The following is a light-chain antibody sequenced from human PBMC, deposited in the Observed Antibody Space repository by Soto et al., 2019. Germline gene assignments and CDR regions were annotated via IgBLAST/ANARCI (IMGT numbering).Light chain of an antibody. CDR1: QSVSSN. CDR2: GAS. CDR3: QQYQNWPPT. Sequence: EIVMTQSPATLSVSPGERATLSCRASQSVSSNLAWYQRKPGQAPRLFIYGASTRATGIPAKFSGSGFGTEFTLSISSLQSEDFAVYYCQQYQNWPPTFGQGTKVDIK. V-gene: IGKV3-15*01. J-gene: IGKJ1*01.